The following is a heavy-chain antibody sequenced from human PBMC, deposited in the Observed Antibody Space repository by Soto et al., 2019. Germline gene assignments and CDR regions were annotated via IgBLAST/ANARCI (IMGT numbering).Heavy chain of an antibody. Sequence: GVSLRLSCAASGFTFSDYYMNWLRQAPGKGLDWVSDISSSGSTIYYADSVYGRFTISSVNAKLSLYLQMNSLRAEATAVYYCARTVGYWGEGTLVSVSS. D-gene: IGHD1-26*01. CDR2: ISSSGSTI. CDR1: GFTFSDYY. J-gene: IGHJ4*02. V-gene: IGHV3-11*01. CDR3: ARTVGY.